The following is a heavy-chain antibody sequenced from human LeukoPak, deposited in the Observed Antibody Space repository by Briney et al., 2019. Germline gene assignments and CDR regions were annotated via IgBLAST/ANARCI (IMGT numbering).Heavy chain of an antibody. Sequence: PSETLSLTCSVSGGSVTSGSHYWSWIRQPPGKGLEWIGSIYYGGSTNYNPSLKSRVTISADTSKNQFSLKLRSVTAADTAVYYCARVLARGQWLVNWFDPWGQGTLVTVSS. J-gene: IGHJ5*02. V-gene: IGHV4-61*01. CDR1: GGSVTSGSHY. CDR3: ARVLARGQWLVNWFDP. D-gene: IGHD6-19*01. CDR2: IYYGGST.